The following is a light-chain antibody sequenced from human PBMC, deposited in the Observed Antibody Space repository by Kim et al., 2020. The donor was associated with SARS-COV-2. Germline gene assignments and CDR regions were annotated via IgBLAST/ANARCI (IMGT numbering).Light chain of an antibody. CDR1: QVSRSY. Sequence: SALSASVGDRVTITCRASQVSRSYLAWYQQKPGKAPKLLIYAASTLQSGVPSRFSGSGSGTDFTLTISSLQPEDFGTYYCQQLITFGQGTRLEIK. V-gene: IGKV1-9*01. CDR2: AAS. CDR3: QQLIT. J-gene: IGKJ5*01.